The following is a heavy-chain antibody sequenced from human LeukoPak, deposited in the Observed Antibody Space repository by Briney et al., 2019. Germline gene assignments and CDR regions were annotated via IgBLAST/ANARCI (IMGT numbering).Heavy chain of an antibody. CDR1: GGPFSGYY. J-gene: IGHJ4*02. CDR2: INHSGST. V-gene: IGHV4-34*01. D-gene: IGHD3-10*01. Sequence: SETLSLTCAVYGGPFSGYYWSWIRQPPGKGLEWIGEINHSGSTNYNPSLRSRVTISVDTSKNQFSLKLGPVTAADTAVYYCARGPTYYYGSGSYYNLRFPFDYWGQGTLVTVSS. CDR3: ARGPTYYYGSGSYYNLRFPFDY.